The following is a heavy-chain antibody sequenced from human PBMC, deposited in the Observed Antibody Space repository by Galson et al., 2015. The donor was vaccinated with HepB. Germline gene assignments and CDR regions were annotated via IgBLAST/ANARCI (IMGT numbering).Heavy chain of an antibody. CDR3: ARDLGSGWYFDL. CDR1: GFTFNSYA. J-gene: IGHJ2*01. V-gene: IGHV3-23*01. Sequence: SLRLSCAASGFTFNSYAMNWIRQAPGKGLEWVSTIGSTGGSTYYADSVKGRFIVSRDNSKNTLYLQMNSLRAEDTAVYYCARDLGSGWYFDLWGRGTLVAVSS. CDR2: IGSTGGST. D-gene: IGHD6-19*01.